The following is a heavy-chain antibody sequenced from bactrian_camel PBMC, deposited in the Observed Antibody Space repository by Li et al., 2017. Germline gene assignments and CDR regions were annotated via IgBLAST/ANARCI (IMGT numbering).Heavy chain of an antibody. CDR2: IAPATGTT. Sequence: HVQLVESGGGSVQSGGSLRLSCAASGSGYISGTACMGWFRQVPGKEREGVAAIAPATGTTFYSDSVKGRFTISHVNANNTLHLQMNSLKPEDTAVYYCAADLGWCGSRPLQREFRNWGQGTQVTVS. J-gene: IGHJ4*01. CDR1: GSGYISGTAC. V-gene: IGHV3S54*01. D-gene: IGHD2*01. CDR3: AADLGWCGSRPLQREFRN.